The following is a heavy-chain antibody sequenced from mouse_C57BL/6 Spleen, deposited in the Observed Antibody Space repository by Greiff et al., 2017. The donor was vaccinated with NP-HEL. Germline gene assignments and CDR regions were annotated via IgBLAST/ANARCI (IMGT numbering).Heavy chain of an antibody. D-gene: IGHD1-1*01. CDR1: GFSFTTYA. CDR2: IRSKSNNYAT. J-gene: IGHJ1*03. Sequence: EVKLVESGGGLVQPKGSLKLSCAASGFSFTTYAMNWVRQAPGKGLEWVARIRSKSNNYATYYADSVKDRFTISRDDSESMLYLQMNNLKTEDTAMYYCVRHPIYYYGSSYGYFDVWGTGTTVTVSS. CDR3: VRHPIYYYGSSYGYFDV. V-gene: IGHV10-1*01.